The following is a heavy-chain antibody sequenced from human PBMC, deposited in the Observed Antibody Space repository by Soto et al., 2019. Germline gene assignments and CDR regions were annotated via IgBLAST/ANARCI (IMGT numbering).Heavy chain of an antibody. V-gene: IGHV4-39*01. Sequence: PSETLSLTCTVSGGSISSSSYYWGWIRQPPGKGLEWIGSIYYSGSTYYNPSLKSRVTISVDTSKHQFSLKLSSVTAADTAVYYCAGESGYSYGYGFYYGMDVWGQGTTVTVSS. J-gene: IGHJ6*02. D-gene: IGHD5-18*01. CDR2: IYYSGST. CDR1: GGSISSSSYY. CDR3: AGESGYSYGYGFYYGMDV.